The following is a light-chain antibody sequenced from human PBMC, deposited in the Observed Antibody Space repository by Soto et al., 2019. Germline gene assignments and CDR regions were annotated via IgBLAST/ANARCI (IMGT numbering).Light chain of an antibody. CDR2: AAS. J-gene: IGKJ4*01. Sequence: DIQMTQSPSSLSASVGDRVTITCQASQDLSDYLNWYQERPGKAPNLLIYAASNLETRVPSRVSGSGSGTFFTLTITSLQPEDFATHYCQQYDSLPRTFGGGNKVDIK. CDR3: QQYDSLPRT. CDR1: QDLSDY. V-gene: IGKV1-33*01.